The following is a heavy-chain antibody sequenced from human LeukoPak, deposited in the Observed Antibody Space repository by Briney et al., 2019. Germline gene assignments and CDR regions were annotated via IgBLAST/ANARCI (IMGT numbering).Heavy chain of an antibody. Sequence: GGSLRLSCAASGFTVSSNYMSWVRQAPGKGLEWVSVIYSGGSTYYADSVTGRFTVSRDNSKNTVDLQMNNLRVDDTAIYYCAKDHANTPVVTNWGQGILVSVSS. V-gene: IGHV3-53*01. CDR2: IYSGGST. J-gene: IGHJ4*02. D-gene: IGHD2-21*02. CDR1: GFTVSSNY. CDR3: AKDHANTPVVTN.